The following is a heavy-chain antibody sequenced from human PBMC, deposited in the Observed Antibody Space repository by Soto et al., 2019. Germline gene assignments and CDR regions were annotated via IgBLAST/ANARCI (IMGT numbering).Heavy chain of an antibody. CDR1: GFTFSSYW. CDR3: ANYAYSSSWYLQSY. CDR2: INEGGSEQ. Sequence: GGSLRLSCAASGFTFSSYWMSWVRQAPGKGLEWVADINEGGSEQYYVDSVKGRFTISRDNAKNTLYLQMNSLRAEDTAVYYCANYAYSSSWYLQSYSAQGSLVIGSS. D-gene: IGHD6-13*01. V-gene: IGHV3-7*03. J-gene: IGHJ4*02.